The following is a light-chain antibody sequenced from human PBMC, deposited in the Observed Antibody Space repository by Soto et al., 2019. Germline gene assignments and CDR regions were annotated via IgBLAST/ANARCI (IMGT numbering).Light chain of an antibody. J-gene: IGLJ2*01. CDR2: EVS. Sequence: QSVLTQPASVSGSPGQSITISCTRTTSDVGGYNYVSWYQQLPDKAPKLIIFEVSNRPSGVSTRFSGSKSGNTASLTISGLQAEDEANYYCSSYTSSSTLVFGGGTKLTVL. CDR1: TSDVGGYNY. V-gene: IGLV2-14*01. CDR3: SSYTSSSTLV.